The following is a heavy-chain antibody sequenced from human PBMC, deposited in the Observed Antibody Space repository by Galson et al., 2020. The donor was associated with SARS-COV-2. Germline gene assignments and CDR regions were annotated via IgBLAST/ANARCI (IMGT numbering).Heavy chain of an antibody. CDR2: ISYEGSIQ. V-gene: IGHV3-30*09. CDR3: AKVSPQVQLGSYWHFER. Sequence: GESLKTSCATSGFTFHNFAIHWVRQAPGKGLEWLALISYEGSIQVYADPVKGRSAISRDTPKNTVYLQMSSLRPEDTAIYYCAKVSPQVQLGSYWHFERWGRGTLVTVSS. D-gene: IGHD3-10*01. CDR1: GFTFHNFA. J-gene: IGHJ2*01.